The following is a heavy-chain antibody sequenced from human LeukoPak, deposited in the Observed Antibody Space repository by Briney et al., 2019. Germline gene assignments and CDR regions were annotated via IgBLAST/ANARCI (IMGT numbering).Heavy chain of an antibody. J-gene: IGHJ6*02. D-gene: IGHD3-22*01. Sequence: GGSLRLSCAASGFTFSSYWMHWVRQAPGKGLVWVSRINSDGSSTSYADSVKGRFTISRDNAKNTLYLQMNSLRAEDTAVYYCARAQDDSSGYYHADPIYGMDVWGQGTTVTVSS. CDR1: GFTFSSYW. CDR2: INSDGSST. CDR3: ARAQDDSSGYYHADPIYGMDV. V-gene: IGHV3-74*01.